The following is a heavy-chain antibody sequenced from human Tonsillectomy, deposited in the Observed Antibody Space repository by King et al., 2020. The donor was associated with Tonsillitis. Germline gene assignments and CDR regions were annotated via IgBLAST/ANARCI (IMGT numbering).Heavy chain of an antibody. V-gene: IGHV5-51*01. CDR2: IYHGDSDT. D-gene: IGHD3-10*01. CDR3: ARLGWHGSGSYYHGRLDP. Sequence: QLVQSGAEVKKPGESLKISCKGSGYSFTSYWIGWVRQMPGKGLEWMGIIYHGDSDTRYSPSFPGQVTIPADKSISNAYLQWSSLTDSDTAMYYCARLGWHGSGSYYHGRLDPWGQGTLVTVSS. CDR1: GYSFTSYW. J-gene: IGHJ5*02.